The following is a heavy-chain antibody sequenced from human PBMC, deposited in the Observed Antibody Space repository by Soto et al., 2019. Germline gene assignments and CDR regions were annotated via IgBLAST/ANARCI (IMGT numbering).Heavy chain of an antibody. CDR3: ARAPRITRYYFDY. CDR2: IYYSGST. D-gene: IGHD3-10*01. CDR1: GGSISSGGYY. J-gene: IGHJ4*02. V-gene: IGHV4-31*03. Sequence: PSETLSLTCTVSGGSISSGGYYWSWIRQHPGKGLEWIGYIYYSGSTYYNPSLKSRVTISVDTSKNQFSLKLSSVTAADTAVYYCARAPRITRYYFDYWGQGTQVTVSS.